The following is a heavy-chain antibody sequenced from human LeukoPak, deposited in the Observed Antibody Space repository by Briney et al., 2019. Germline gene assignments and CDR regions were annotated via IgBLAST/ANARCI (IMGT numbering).Heavy chain of an antibody. CDR1: GDSISSYY. CDR3: ARSVAVAGITMIAFTFDY. CDR2: IYTSGST. V-gene: IGHV4-4*07. J-gene: IGHJ4*02. Sequence: SETLSLTCTVSGDSISSYYWSWIRQPAGKGLEWIGRIYTSGSTNYNPSLKSRVTMSIDTSKNQFSLKLSSVTAADTAVYYCARSVAVAGITMIAFTFDYWGQGTLVTVSS. D-gene: IGHD3-22*01.